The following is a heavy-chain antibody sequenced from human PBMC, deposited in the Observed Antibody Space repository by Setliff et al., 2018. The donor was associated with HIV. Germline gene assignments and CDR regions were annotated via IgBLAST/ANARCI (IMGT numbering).Heavy chain of an antibody. CDR2: SSWNCGSI. Sequence: PGGSLRLSCAVSGFRFDNYAMHWVRQPPGKGLEWVSGSSWNCGSIGYADSVKGRFTISRANAKKSLYLQMNSLRAEDTALYYCAKAKASYSSSWYNWFDPWGQGTLVTVSS. CDR1: GFRFDNYA. D-gene: IGHD6-13*01. CDR3: AKAKASYSSSWYNWFDP. J-gene: IGHJ5*02. V-gene: IGHV3-9*01.